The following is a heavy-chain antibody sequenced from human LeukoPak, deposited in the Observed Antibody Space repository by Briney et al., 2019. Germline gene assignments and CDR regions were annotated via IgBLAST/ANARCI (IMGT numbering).Heavy chain of an antibody. CDR1: GGSISSSNW. D-gene: IGHD2-21*01. CDR3: ARYSPPSPDYYYYYGMDV. Sequence: PSETLSLTCAVSGGSISSSNWWSWVRQPPGKGLEWIGEIYHSGSTNYNPSLKSRVTISVDTSKNQFSLKLSSVTAADTAVYYCARYSPPSPDYYYYYGMDVWGQGTTVTVSS. CDR2: IYHSGST. V-gene: IGHV4-4*02. J-gene: IGHJ6*02.